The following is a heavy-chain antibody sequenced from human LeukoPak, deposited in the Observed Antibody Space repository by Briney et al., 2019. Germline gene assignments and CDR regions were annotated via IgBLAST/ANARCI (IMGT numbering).Heavy chain of an antibody. CDR3: ARYRAYCYMDV. D-gene: IGHD1-1*01. J-gene: IGHJ6*03. CDR1: GFTFSTYS. V-gene: IGHV3-48*04. CDR2: IIGTSNTI. Sequence: GGSLRLSCAASGFTFSTYSMTWVRQAPGKGLGWLSFIIGTSNTIYYADSVKGRFTISRDNANNSLYLQVNSLRAEDTAVYYCARYRAYCYMDVWGKGTTVTVSS.